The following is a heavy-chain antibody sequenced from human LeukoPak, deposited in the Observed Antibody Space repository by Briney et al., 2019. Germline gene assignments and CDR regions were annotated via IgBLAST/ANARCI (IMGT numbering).Heavy chain of an antibody. CDR2: IYYSGST. J-gene: IGHJ4*02. V-gene: IGHV4-30-4*02. CDR1: GGSISSGDYY. D-gene: IGHD3-10*01. CDR3: ARLLGSVYFDY. Sequence: SETLSLTCTVSGGSISSGDYYWSWIRQPPGKGLEWIGYIYYSGSTYYNPSLKSRVTISVDTSKNQFSLKLSSVTAADTAVYYCARLLGSVYFDYWGQGTLVTVSS.